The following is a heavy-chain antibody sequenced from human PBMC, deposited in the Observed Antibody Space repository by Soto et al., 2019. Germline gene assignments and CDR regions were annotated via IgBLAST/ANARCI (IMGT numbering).Heavy chain of an antibody. D-gene: IGHD5-12*01. Sequence: ASETLSLTCAVSGGSISSGGYSWSWIRQPPGKGLEWIGYIYHSGSTYYNPSLKSRVTISVDRSKNQFSLKLSSVTAADTAVYYCARVIGGYDYYYYYGMDVWGQGTTVTVSS. V-gene: IGHV4-30-2*01. CDR1: GGSISSGGYS. J-gene: IGHJ6*02. CDR2: IYHSGST. CDR3: ARVIGGYDYYYYYGMDV.